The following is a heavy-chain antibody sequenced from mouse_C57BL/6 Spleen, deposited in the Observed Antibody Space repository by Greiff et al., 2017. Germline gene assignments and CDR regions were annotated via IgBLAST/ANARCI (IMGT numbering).Heavy chain of an antibody. CDR3: ARIGNHGFDY. CDR1: GYSFTDYY. Sequence: VHVKQSGPELVKPGASVKISCKASGYSFTDYYMNWVKQSPEKSLEWIGEINPSTGGTTYNQKFKAKATLTVDKSTSTAYMQLKSRTSEDSAVYYCARIGNHGFDYWGQGTTLIVSA. V-gene: IGHV1-42*01. CDR2: INPSTGGT. D-gene: IGHD2-1*01. J-gene: IGHJ2*01.